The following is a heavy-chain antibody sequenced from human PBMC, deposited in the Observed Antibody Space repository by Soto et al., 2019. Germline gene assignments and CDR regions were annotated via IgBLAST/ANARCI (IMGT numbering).Heavy chain of an antibody. CDR1: GFTFSDFA. V-gene: IGHV3-73*01. CDR2: IRSKANSYAT. CDR3: TRQYGDSVPGN. Sequence: GGSLRLSCGGSGFTFSDFAIHWVRQASGKGPEWVGRIRSKANSYATTYAASVKGRFTISRDDSRDTAYLQMNSLKTEDTALYYCTRQYGDSVPGNWGQGTLVTVSS. D-gene: IGHD4-17*01. J-gene: IGHJ4*02.